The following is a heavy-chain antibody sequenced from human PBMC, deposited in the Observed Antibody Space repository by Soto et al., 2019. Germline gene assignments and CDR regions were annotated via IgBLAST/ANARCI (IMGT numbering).Heavy chain of an antibody. CDR3: ARAIAAADTTFDY. Sequence: ASVKVSCKASGYTFTSYAMHWVRQATGQRLEWMGWINAGNGNTKYSQKFQGRVTITRDTSASTAYMELSSLRSEDTAVYYCARAIAAADTTFDYWGQGTLVTVSS. V-gene: IGHV1-3*01. D-gene: IGHD6-13*01. CDR1: GYTFTSYA. J-gene: IGHJ4*02. CDR2: INAGNGNT.